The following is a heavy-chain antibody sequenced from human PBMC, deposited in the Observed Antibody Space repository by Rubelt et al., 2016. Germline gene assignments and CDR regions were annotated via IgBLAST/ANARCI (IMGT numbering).Heavy chain of an antibody. V-gene: IGHV3-21*02. J-gene: IGHJ4*02. Sequence: EVQLVESGGGLVKPGGSLRLSCAASGFSFSSYSMNWVRQAPGKGLEWVSSISSSSSYIYYADSVKGRFTISRDNAKNSLYLQMSRLRAGDTAGYYCVRGSSGWKGVDYWGQGTLVTVSS. CDR3: VRGSSGWKGVDY. CDR2: ISSSSSYI. D-gene: IGHD6-19*01. CDR1: GFSFSSYS.